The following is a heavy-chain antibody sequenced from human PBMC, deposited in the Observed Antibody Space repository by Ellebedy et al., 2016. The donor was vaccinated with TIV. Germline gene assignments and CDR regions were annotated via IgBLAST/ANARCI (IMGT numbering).Heavy chain of an antibody. CDR1: GGSISSSGYY. CDR2: VYYSGST. V-gene: IGHV4-39*01. Sequence: SETLSLTXTVSGGSISSSGYYWGWIRQPPGKGLVWIGAVYYSGSTYYNPSLKSRVTFSVDTSKNQFSLKLNSVTAADTAVYYCARHGQFDYWGQGTLVTVSS. J-gene: IGHJ4*02. CDR3: ARHGQFDY.